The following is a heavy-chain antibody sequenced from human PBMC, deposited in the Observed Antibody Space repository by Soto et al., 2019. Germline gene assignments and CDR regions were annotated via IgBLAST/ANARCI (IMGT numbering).Heavy chain of an antibody. Sequence: QVQLQQWGAGLLKPSETLSLTCAVYGGSFSGYYWSWIRQPPGKGLEWIGEINHSGSTNYNPSLKSRVTRSVDTSKNQFSLKLSSVTAADTAVHYCAREVPQIVVVVAANYYYYYMDVWGKGTTVTVSS. CDR2: INHSGST. J-gene: IGHJ6*03. D-gene: IGHD2-15*01. CDR3: AREVPQIVVVVAANYYYYYMDV. CDR1: GGSFSGYY. V-gene: IGHV4-34*01.